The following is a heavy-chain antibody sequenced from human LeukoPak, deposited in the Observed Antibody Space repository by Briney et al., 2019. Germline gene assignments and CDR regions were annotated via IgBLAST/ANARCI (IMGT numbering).Heavy chain of an antibody. CDR1: GLTFSTYW. V-gene: IGHV3-74*01. J-gene: IGHJ2*01. D-gene: IGHD3-16*01. CDR3: VTGHYDSRMYFDL. Sequence: GGSLRLSCTASGLTFSTYWVHWVRQAPGKGLVWVSHINFGGGLASYADSVKGRFTISRDNAKNTLYLQMNTLGTEDTAVYYCVTGHYDSRMYFDLWGRGTLVTVSS. CDR2: INFGGGLA.